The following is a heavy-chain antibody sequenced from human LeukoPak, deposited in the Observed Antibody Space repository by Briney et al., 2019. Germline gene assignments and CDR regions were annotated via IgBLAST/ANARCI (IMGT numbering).Heavy chain of an antibody. Sequence: GGSLRLSCAASGSTVSSNYMSWVRQAPGKGLEWVSVIYSGGSTYYADSVKGRFTISRDNSKNTLYLQMNSLRAEDTAVYYCATWGYYDYVWGSYDYWGQGTLVTVSS. CDR1: GSTVSSNY. CDR2: IYSGGST. D-gene: IGHD3-16*01. V-gene: IGHV3-66*02. J-gene: IGHJ4*02. CDR3: ATWGYYDYVWGSYDY.